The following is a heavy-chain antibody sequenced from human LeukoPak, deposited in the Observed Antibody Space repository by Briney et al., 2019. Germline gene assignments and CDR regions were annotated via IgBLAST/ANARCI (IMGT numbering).Heavy chain of an antibody. D-gene: IGHD3-10*01. V-gene: IGHV3-33*01. CDR2: IWYDGSNK. Sequence: GRSLRLSCAAAGFNFGTFAMHWVRQAPGEGLEWLAIIWYDGSNKHYSDSVKGRFTISRDNSKSSLYLQMNSLRAEDTAVYYCRGTYYYGSGIDGDYFDYWGQGTLVTVSS. CDR1: GFNFGTFA. J-gene: IGHJ4*02. CDR3: RGTYYYGSGIDGDYFDY.